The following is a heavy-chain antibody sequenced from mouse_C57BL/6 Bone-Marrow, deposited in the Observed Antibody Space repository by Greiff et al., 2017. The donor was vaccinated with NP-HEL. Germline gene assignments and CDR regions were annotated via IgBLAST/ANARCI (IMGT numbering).Heavy chain of an antibody. D-gene: IGHD2-1*01. CDR2: IYIGNGYT. V-gene: IGHV1-58*01. J-gene: IGHJ1*03. CDR3: AREAADGNYVLSRNFDV. CDR1: GYTFPSYG. Sequence: EVQLQPSGAELVRPGSSVKMSCTTSGYTFPSYGINWVKQRPGQGLEWIGYIYIGNGYTEYNEKFKGKATLTSDTSSSTAYMQLSSLTSEDSAIYFCAREAADGNYVLSRNFDVWGTGTTVTVSS.